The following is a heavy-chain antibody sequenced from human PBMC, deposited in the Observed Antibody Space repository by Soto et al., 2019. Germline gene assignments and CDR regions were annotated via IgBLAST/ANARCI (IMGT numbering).Heavy chain of an antibody. J-gene: IGHJ4*02. CDR1: GFSLTTSGVG. D-gene: IGHD3-3*01. V-gene: IGHV2-5*02. Sequence: QITLNESGPTVVKPTETLTLTCTFSGFSLTTSGVGVGWVRQSPGKAPEWLAFIYWDDDKRYSTSLKSRLTITKDTSKNHVGLTMAIVDPGDTATYYCAHRVLRAVFGLVTTTAIYFDFWGQGTPVVVSS. CDR2: IYWDDDK. CDR3: AHRVLRAVFGLVTTTAIYFDF.